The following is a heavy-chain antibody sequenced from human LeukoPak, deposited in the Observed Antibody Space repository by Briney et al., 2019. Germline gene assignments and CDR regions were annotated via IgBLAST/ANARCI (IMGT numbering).Heavy chain of an antibody. D-gene: IGHD6-13*01. Sequence: PSETLSLTCAVYGGSFSGYYWSWIRQPPGKGLEWIGEINHSGSTNYNPSLKSRVTISVDTSKNQFSLKLSSVTAADTAVYYCARNVAGIAAAGIYYFDYWGQGTLVTVSS. CDR3: ARNVAGIAAAGIYYFDY. CDR2: INHSGST. CDR1: GGSFSGYY. J-gene: IGHJ4*02. V-gene: IGHV4-34*01.